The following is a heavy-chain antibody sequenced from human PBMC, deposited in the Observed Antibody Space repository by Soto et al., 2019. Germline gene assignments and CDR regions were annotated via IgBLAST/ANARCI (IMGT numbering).Heavy chain of an antibody. J-gene: IGHJ4*02. D-gene: IGHD5-18*01. Sequence: GASVKVSCKASGYTFTRYYMYWMRQAPGQGLEWMAIINPSGGSTKYAQRFQGRLTVTRDTSTSTVYMELSSLRSEDTAVYYCARVAHDSYGQAPFRPYYLDYWGQGALVTVSS. CDR2: INPSGGST. CDR1: GYTFTRYY. V-gene: IGHV1-46*01. CDR3: ARVAHDSYGQAPFRPYYLDY.